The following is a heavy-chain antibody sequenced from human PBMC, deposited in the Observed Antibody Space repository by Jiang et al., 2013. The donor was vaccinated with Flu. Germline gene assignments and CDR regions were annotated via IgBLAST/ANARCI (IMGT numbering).Heavy chain of an antibody. Sequence: YWIGWVRQMPGRPRVMGSSILLTLIPDTARPSQGQVTISADKSTSTAYLQWNSLKASDTAMYYCARPGYWIASSYEGIAFDIWGQGTMVTVSS. J-gene: IGHJ3*02. CDR3: ARPGYWIASSYEGIAFDI. V-gene: IGHV5-51*01. CDR1: YW. CDR2: SILLTLIP. D-gene: IGHD2/OR15-2a*01.